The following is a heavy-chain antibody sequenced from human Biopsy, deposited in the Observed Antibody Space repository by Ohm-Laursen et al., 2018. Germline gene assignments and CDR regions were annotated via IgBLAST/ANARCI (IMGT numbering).Heavy chain of an antibody. V-gene: IGHV4-34*01. CDR3: VRGVDYYDPYHYYALDV. J-gene: IGHJ6*02. D-gene: IGHD3-22*01. CDR2: INHSGRT. Sequence: GTLSLTWGVYGESFNGYYWSWIRQTPGKGLEWIGEINHSGRTNYNPSLKSRVTISVDTSKNQFSLKVRSVTAADTAVYYCVRGVDYYDPYHYYALDVWGQGTTVTVSS. CDR1: GESFNGYY.